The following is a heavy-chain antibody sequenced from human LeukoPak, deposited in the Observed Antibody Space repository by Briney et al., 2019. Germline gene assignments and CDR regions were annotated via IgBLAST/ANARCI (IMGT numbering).Heavy chain of an antibody. CDR3: AVRGAEGIDY. V-gene: IGHV4-39*07. CDR2: IYYSGST. Sequence: SETLSLTCTVSGGSISSSSYYWGWIRQPPGKGLEWIGSIYYSGSTYYNPSLKSRVTISVDTSKNQFSLKLSSVTAADTAVYYCAVRGAEGIDYWGQGTLVTVSS. D-gene: IGHD3-10*01. J-gene: IGHJ4*02. CDR1: GGSISSSSYY.